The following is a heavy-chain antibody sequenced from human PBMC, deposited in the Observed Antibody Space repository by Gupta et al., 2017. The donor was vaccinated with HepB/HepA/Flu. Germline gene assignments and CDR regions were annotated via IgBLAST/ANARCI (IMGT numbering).Heavy chain of an antibody. V-gene: IGHV3-7*01. CDR3: TRGPMNRGSYVYNYYGMAV. CDR2: IHRDGGER. J-gene: IGHJ6*02. CDR1: GFAFSDYW. D-gene: IGHD1-26*01. Sequence: VQLVESGGGMVEPGGPLGLSWPARGFAFSDYWMGCAGRAPGKGLEWVANIHRDGGERYYVDSVRGRFTISRDNAKNSMYLQMNSLGVEDTAVYYCTRGPMNRGSYVYNYYGMAVWGQGTTVTVSS.